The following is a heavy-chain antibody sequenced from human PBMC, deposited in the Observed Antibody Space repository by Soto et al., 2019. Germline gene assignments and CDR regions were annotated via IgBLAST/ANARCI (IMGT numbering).Heavy chain of an antibody. CDR1: GFTFSSYG. Sequence: VGSLRLSCAASGFTFSSYGMHWVRQAPGKGLEWVAVISYDGSNKYYADSVKGRFTISRDNSKNTLYLQMNSLRAEDTAVYYCAKSGWLQTYYFDYWGQGTLVTVSS. D-gene: IGHD5-12*01. V-gene: IGHV3-30*18. CDR2: ISYDGSNK. J-gene: IGHJ4*02. CDR3: AKSGWLQTYYFDY.